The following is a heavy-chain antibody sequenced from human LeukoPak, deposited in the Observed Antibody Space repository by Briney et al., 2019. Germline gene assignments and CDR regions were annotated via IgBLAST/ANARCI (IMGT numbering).Heavy chain of an antibody. J-gene: IGHJ4*02. CDR2: ISAYNGNT. CDR1: CYTFTSYG. CDR3: ASTLSGTTSCDY. V-gene: IGHV1-18*03. D-gene: IGHD1-20*01. Sequence: ASVKVSCKASCYTFTSYGISWVRQAPGQGLEWMGWISAYNGNTNYAQKLQGRVTMTTDTSTSTAYMELRSLRSDDMALYYCASTLSGTTSCDYWGQGTLVTVSS.